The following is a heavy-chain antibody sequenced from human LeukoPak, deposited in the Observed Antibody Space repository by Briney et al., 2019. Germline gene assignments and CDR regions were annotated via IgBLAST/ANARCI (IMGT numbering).Heavy chain of an antibody. CDR1: GFTFSSYW. Sequence: PGGSLRLSCAGSGFTFSSYWISWVRQAPGKGLEWVANIKADGSEKYYVESVKGRFTISRDNTKNSVYLQMNSLRAEDTAVYYCARDSDVATYDYWGQGTLVTVSS. V-gene: IGHV3-7*01. J-gene: IGHJ4*02. CDR3: ARDSDVATYDY. D-gene: IGHD5-12*01. CDR2: IKADGSEK.